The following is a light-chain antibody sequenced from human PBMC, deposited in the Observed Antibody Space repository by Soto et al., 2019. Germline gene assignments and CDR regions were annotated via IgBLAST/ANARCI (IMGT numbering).Light chain of an antibody. CDR2: EVS. CDR3: SSYTSSSTPFLG. J-gene: IGLJ1*01. Sequence: QSALTQPASVSGSPGQSITISCTGTSSDVGGYNYVSWYQQHPGKAPKLMIYEVSNRPSGVSNRFSGSKSGNTASLTISGLQAEDEADYYCSSYTSSSTPFLGFGTGTKVTVL. CDR1: SSDVGGYNY. V-gene: IGLV2-14*01.